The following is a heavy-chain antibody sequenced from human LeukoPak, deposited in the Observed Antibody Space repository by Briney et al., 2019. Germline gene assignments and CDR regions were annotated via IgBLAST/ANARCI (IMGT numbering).Heavy chain of an antibody. CDR3: AKEETSWFDP. CDR2: INPNTCDT. Sequence: ASVKISCKTSGYLFFAYYIHWVRLAPGQGLEWMGWINPNTCDTNYAQKFQGRVTLARDTSISGVYMDLTGLKSDDTAVYYCAKEETSWFDPWGQGTLVNVSS. V-gene: IGHV1-2*02. CDR1: GYLFFAYY. D-gene: IGHD2-2*01. J-gene: IGHJ5*02.